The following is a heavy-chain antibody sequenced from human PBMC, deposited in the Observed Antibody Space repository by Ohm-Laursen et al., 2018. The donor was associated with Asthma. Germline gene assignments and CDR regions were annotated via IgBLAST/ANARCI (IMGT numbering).Heavy chain of an antibody. V-gene: IGHV3-30*18. CDR1: GFTFSSYA. D-gene: IGHD1-26*01. CDR2: ASYDGGNK. J-gene: IGHJ4*02. CDR3: AKATVQFSGSYFFDY. Sequence: SLRLSCAASGFTFSSYAMHWVRQAPGKGLEWLAFASYDGGNKDYADSVKGRFTISRDNSDNALYLQMNSLRAGDSAVYFCAKATVQFSGSYFFDYWGQGSLVTVSS.